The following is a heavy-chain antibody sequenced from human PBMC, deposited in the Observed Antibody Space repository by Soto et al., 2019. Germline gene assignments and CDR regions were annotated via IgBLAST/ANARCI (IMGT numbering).Heavy chain of an antibody. CDR1: GFTFSSYA. CDR3: ARGCSSNDCYTNYYYYYAMDV. D-gene: IGHD2-2*02. J-gene: IGHJ6*02. Sequence: PVGSLRLSCAASGFTFSSYAMHWARQAPGKGLEWVAVISYDGRKKDYADSVKGRSTISRDNSNNTVYLQMNGLRAEDTAVYYCARGCSSNDCYTNYYYYYAMDVRGHGTTVTVSS. V-gene: IGHV3-30*04. CDR2: ISYDGRKK.